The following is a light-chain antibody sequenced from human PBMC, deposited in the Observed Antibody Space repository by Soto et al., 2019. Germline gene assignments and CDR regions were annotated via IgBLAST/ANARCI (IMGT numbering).Light chain of an antibody. CDR1: SSNIGNNY. CDR2: ENN. J-gene: IGLJ1*01. CDR3: GTWDSSLSAYV. Sequence: QSALTQPPSVSAAPGQKVTISCSGSSSNIGNNYVSWYQQLPGTAPKLLIYENNKRPSGIPDRFSGSKSGTSATLGITGLQNGDEADYYCGTWDSSLSAYVFGTGTKVTVL. V-gene: IGLV1-51*02.